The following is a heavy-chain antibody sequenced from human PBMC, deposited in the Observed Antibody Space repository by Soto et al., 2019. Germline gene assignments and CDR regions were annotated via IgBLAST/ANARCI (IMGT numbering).Heavy chain of an antibody. CDR1: GFTISSYA. V-gene: IGHV3-23*01. CDR2: LSGSGGST. Sequence: EVQLLESGGGLVQPGGSLRLSCAASGFTISSYAMSWVRQAPGKGLEWVSALSGSGGSTYYADSVKGRFTISRDNSKNRLYLQMNSLRVEDTALYYCAKDFWELSFDYWGQGTLVTVSS. CDR3: AKDFWELSFDY. J-gene: IGHJ4*02. D-gene: IGHD1-26*01.